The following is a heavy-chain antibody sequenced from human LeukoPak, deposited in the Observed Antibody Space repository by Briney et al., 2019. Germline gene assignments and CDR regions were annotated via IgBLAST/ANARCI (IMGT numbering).Heavy chain of an antibody. Sequence: PGGSLRLSCAASGFTFSSYAMSWVRLAPGKGLEWVSAISGSGGSTYYADSVKGRFTISRDNSKNTLYLQMNSLRAEDTAVYYCAKDQDYDSSGYIAEYFQHWGQGTLVTVSS. J-gene: IGHJ1*01. D-gene: IGHD3-22*01. CDR3: AKDQDYDSSGYIAEYFQH. CDR1: GFTFSSYA. V-gene: IGHV3-23*01. CDR2: ISGSGGST.